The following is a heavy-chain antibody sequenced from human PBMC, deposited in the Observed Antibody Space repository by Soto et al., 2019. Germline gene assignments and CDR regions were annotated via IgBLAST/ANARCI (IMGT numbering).Heavy chain of an antibody. CDR2: ISSSSSYI. J-gene: IGHJ4*02. Sequence: GESLKISCAASGFTFSSYSMNWVRQAPGKGLEWVSSISSSSSYIYYADSVKGRFTISRDNAKNSLYLQMNSLRAEDTAVYYCARDFEYSSSSGDYWGQGTLVTVSS. CDR1: GFTFSSYS. D-gene: IGHD6-6*01. CDR3: ARDFEYSSSSGDY. V-gene: IGHV3-21*01.